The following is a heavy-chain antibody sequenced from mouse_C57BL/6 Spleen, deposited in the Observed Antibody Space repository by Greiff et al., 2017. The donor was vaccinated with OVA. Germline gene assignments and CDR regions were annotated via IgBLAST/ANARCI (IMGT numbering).Heavy chain of an antibody. CDR1: GFTFSDYG. CDR3: ASSYDLYAMDY. V-gene: IGHV5-17*01. D-gene: IGHD2-12*01. CDR2: ISSGSSTI. Sequence: EVMLVESGGGLVKPGGSLKLSCAASGFTFSDYGMHWVRQAPEKGLEWDAYISSGSSTIYYADTVKGRFTISRDNAKNTLFLQMTSLRSEDTAMYYCASSYDLYAMDYWGQGTSVTVSS. J-gene: IGHJ4*01.